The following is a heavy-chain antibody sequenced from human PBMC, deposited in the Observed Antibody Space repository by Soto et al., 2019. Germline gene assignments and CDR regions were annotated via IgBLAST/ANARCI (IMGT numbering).Heavy chain of an antibody. J-gene: IGHJ4*02. CDR3: SRDAWAGGDYIDS. Sequence: TLSLTCTVSGGSISSGDYYWSWIRQPPGKGPEWIGYIYYSGSTYYNPSLKSRVTMSVDTSKNQFSLLLSSVTAADTAVYYCSRDAWAGGDYIDSWGQGTLVTVSS. V-gene: IGHV4-30-4*01. CDR1: GGSISSGDYY. CDR2: IYYSGST. D-gene: IGHD2-21*01.